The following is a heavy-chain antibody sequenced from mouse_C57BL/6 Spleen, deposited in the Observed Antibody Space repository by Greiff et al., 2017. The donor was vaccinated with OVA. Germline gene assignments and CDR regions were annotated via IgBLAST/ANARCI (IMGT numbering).Heavy chain of an antibody. J-gene: IGHJ3*01. D-gene: IGHD2-4*01. CDR1: GYSITSGYY. Sequence: EVKLVESGPGLVKPSQSLSLTCSVTGYSITSGYYWNWIRQFPGNKLEWMGYISYDGSNNYNPSLKNRISITRDTSKNQFFLKLNSVTTEDTATYYCARENYDYDGFAYWGQGTLVTVSA. V-gene: IGHV3-6*01. CDR3: ARENYDYDGFAY. CDR2: ISYDGSN.